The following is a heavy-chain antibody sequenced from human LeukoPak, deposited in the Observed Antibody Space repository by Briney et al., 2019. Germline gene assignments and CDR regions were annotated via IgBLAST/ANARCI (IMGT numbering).Heavy chain of an antibody. Sequence: GGSLRLSCAASGFTVSSNYMSWVRQAPGKGLEWVSVIYSDGSTYYADSVKGRFTISRDNSKNTLYLQMNSLRAEDTAVYYCARAARVVAATGVSYGMDVWGQGTTVTVSS. CDR1: GFTVSSNY. D-gene: IGHD2-15*01. CDR2: IYSDGST. CDR3: ARAARVVAATGVSYGMDV. V-gene: IGHV3-66*01. J-gene: IGHJ6*02.